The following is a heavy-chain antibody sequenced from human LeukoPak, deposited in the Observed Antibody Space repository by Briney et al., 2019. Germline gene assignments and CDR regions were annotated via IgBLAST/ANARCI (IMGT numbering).Heavy chain of an antibody. D-gene: IGHD3-22*01. CDR1: GFTFDDYA. CDR2: ISWNSGSI. Sequence: GGSLRLSCAASGFTFDDYAMHWVRQAPGKGLEWVSGISWNSGSIGYADSVKGRFTISRDNAKNSLYLQMNSLKTEDTAVYYCTSLYDSSGYYPTDYWGQGTLVTVSS. J-gene: IGHJ4*02. CDR3: TSLYDSSGYYPTDY. V-gene: IGHV3-9*01.